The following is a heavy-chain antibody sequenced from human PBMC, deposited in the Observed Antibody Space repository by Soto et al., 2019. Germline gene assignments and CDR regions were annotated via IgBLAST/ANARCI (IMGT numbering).Heavy chain of an antibody. D-gene: IGHD3-22*01. CDR2: ISGSGGST. CDR1: GFTFSSYA. V-gene: IGHV3-23*01. CDR3: ARSVYGGYYDSSGYWGYFDY. J-gene: IGHJ4*02. Sequence: GGSLRLSCAASGFTFSSYAMSWVRQAPGKGLEWVSAISGSGGSTYYADSVKGRFTISRDNSKNTLYLQMNSLRAEDTAVYYCARSVYGGYYDSSGYWGYFDYWGQGTLVTVSS.